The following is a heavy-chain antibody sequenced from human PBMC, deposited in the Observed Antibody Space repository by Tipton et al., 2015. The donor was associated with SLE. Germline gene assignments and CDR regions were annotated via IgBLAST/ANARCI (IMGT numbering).Heavy chain of an antibody. CDR1: GYSISSGYY. D-gene: IGHD2-2*01. CDR2: IYHSGST. Sequence: LRLSCAVSGYSISSGYYWGWIRQPPGKGLEWIGSIYHSGSTYYNPSLKSRVTISVDTSKNQFSLKLSSVTAADTAVYYCARGPLPATALDYWGQGTLVTVSS. J-gene: IGHJ4*02. CDR3: ARGPLPATALDY. V-gene: IGHV4-38-2*01.